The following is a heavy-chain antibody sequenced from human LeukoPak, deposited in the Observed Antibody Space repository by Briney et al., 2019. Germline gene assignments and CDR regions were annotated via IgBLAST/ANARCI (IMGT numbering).Heavy chain of an antibody. CDR3: VKNQGDTAMVY. CDR2: ISSSGSTI. Sequence: GGSLRLSCAASGFTFSDYYMSWIRQAPGKGLEWVSYISSSGSTIYYADSVKGRFTISRENAKTSLYLQMNSLRAEDTAVYYCVKNQGDTAMVYWGQGTLVTVSS. V-gene: IGHV3-11*01. CDR1: GFTFSDYY. D-gene: IGHD5-18*01. J-gene: IGHJ4*02.